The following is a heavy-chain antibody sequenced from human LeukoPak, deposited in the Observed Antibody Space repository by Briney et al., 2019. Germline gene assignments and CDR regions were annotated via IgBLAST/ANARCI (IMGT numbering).Heavy chain of an antibody. CDR2: ISAYNGNT. CDR1: GYTFTSYG. Sequence: ASVKVSCKASGYTFTSYGISWVRQAPGQGLEWRGWISAYNGNTNYAQKLQGRVTMTTDTSTSTAYMELRSLRSDDTAVYYCARYCSSTSCYDVRYFGSGSPNGYWGQGTLVTVSS. J-gene: IGHJ4*02. V-gene: IGHV1-18*01. D-gene: IGHD2-2*01. CDR3: ARYCSSTSCYDVRYFGSGSPNGY.